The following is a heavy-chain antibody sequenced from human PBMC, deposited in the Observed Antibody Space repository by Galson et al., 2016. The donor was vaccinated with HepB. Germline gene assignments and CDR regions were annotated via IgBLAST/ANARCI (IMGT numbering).Heavy chain of an antibody. CDR2: IHHSGST. J-gene: IGHJ6*02. V-gene: IGHV4-34*01. Sequence: SETLSLTCAVYGGSFNGYNWTWVRQPPGKGLEWIGEIHHSGSTIYNPPLKSRVTISVDTSKNQLSLSLRSVTAADTAMYYCARPRSGPVGGNYYMDVWGQGTTVIISS. D-gene: IGHD6-19*01. CDR1: GGSFNGYN. CDR3: ARPRSGPVGGNYYMDV.